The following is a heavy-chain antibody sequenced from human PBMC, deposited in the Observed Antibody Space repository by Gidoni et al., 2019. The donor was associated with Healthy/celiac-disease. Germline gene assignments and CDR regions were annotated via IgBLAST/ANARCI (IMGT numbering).Heavy chain of an antibody. J-gene: IGHJ4*02. CDR2: IYSRGST. CDR1: GFTVSSNY. V-gene: IGHV3-53*01. D-gene: IGHD5-12*01. Sequence: EVQLVESGGGLIQPGGSRRLSCEASGFTVSSNYMSWVRPAPGRGLEWVSVIYSRGSTYSADSVKGRFTISRDNSKNTLYLQMNSLRAEDTSVYYCAREGGYNQYYFAYWGQGTLVTVSS. CDR3: AREGGYNQYYFAY.